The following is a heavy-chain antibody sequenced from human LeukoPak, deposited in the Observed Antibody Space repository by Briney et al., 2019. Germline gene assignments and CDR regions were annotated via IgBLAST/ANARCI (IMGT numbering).Heavy chain of an antibody. D-gene: IGHD4-11*01. Sequence: SETLSLTCTVSGGSISSSSYYWGWIRQPPGKGLEWIGSMYYSRGTYYNPSLKSRVTISVDTSNNQFSLKLSSVTAADTAVYYCAREGGLQHHFDYWGQGTLVTVSS. J-gene: IGHJ4*02. CDR2: MYYSRGT. CDR1: GGSISSSSYY. V-gene: IGHV4-39*07. CDR3: AREGGLQHHFDY.